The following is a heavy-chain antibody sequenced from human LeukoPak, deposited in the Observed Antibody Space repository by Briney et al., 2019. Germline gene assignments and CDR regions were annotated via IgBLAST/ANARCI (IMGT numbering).Heavy chain of an antibody. CDR3: ATNYDFWSGYPFPFVY. V-gene: IGHV1-8*01. D-gene: IGHD3-3*01. CDR2: MNPNSGNT. Sequence: ASVKVSCKASGYTFTSYDINWVRQATGQGLEWMGWMNPNSGNTGYAQKFQGRVTMTRNTSISTAYMELSSLRSEDTAVYYCATNYDFWSGYPFPFVYWGQGTLVTVSS. CDR1: GYTFTSYD. J-gene: IGHJ4*02.